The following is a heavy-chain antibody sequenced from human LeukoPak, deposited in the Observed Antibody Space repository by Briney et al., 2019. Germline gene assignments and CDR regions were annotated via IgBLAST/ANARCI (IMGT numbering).Heavy chain of an antibody. CDR3: ARRDQAGWFDP. V-gene: IGHV5-51*01. D-gene: IGHD6-25*01. Sequence: GESLKISCKGSGYSITSNWIAWVRQMPGKGLEWMGIIYPTDPTTRYSPSFQGQVTISADKSISTAYLQWSSLTASDTAMYYCARRDQAGWFDPWGQGTLVTVSS. CDR1: GYSITSNW. CDR2: IYPTDPTT. J-gene: IGHJ5*02.